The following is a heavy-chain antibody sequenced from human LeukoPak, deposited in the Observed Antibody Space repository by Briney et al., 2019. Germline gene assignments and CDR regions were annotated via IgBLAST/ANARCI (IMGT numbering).Heavy chain of an antibody. CDR2: IYYSGST. D-gene: IGHD3-22*01. V-gene: IGHV4-39*07. J-gene: IGHJ4*02. CDR1: GGSISSGSYY. CDR3: ASIRYDSSGYSRVFDY. Sequence: SETLSLTCTVSGGSISSGSYYWGWIRQPPGKGLEWIGSIYYSGSTYYNPSLKSRVTISVDTSKNQFSLKLSSVTAADTAVYYCASIRYDSSGYSRVFDYWGQGTLVTVSS.